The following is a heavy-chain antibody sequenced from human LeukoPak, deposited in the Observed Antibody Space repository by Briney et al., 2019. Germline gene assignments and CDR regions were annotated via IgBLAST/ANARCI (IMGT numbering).Heavy chain of an antibody. V-gene: IGHV4-34*01. Sequence: SETLSLTCAVYGGSCDDYYCSWIRQPPGKGLEWIGEIHPHGIFYYNSSLTSRVTISIDTSKNQFSLRLSSVTAADTAVYYCASGYGDYWFDPWGQGTLVTVSS. D-gene: IGHD4-17*01. CDR2: IHPHGIF. CDR1: GGSCDDYY. CDR3: ASGYGDYWFDP. J-gene: IGHJ5*02.